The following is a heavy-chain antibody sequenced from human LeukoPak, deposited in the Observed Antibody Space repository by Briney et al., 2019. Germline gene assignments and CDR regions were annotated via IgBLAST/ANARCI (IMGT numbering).Heavy chain of an antibody. V-gene: IGHV1-18*01. Sequence: GASVRVSCKASGYTFTSYDFSWVRQAPGQGLEWMGWISAYNGNTNYAQILQGRLTMTTDTSTSTAYMELRSLRSDDTAVYYCARQGYGGNSQGAADYWGQGTLVTVSS. CDR3: ARQGYGGNSQGAADY. CDR1: GYTFTSYD. D-gene: IGHD4-23*01. J-gene: IGHJ4*02. CDR2: ISAYNGNT.